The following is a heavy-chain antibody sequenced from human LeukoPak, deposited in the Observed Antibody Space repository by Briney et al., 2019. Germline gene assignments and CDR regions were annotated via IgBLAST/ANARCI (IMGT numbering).Heavy chain of an antibody. CDR3: ARPGRYYYDSSGFGY. D-gene: IGHD3-22*01. V-gene: IGHV4-34*01. J-gene: IGHJ4*02. CDR2: INHSGST. CDR1: GGSFSGYY. Sequence: SETLSLTCAVYGGSFSGYYWSWIRQPPGKGLEWIGEINHSGSTNYNPSLKSRVTISVDTSKNQFSLKLSSVTAADTAVYYCARPGRYYYDSSGFGYWGQGTLVTVSS.